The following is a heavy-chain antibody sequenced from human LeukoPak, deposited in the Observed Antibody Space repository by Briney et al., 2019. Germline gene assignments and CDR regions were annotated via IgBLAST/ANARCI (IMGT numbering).Heavy chain of an antibody. J-gene: IGHJ4*02. Sequence: PSETLSLTCTVSGGSIISSSYYWGWIRQPPGKGLEWIGSIYYSGTTYYNPSLKSRVTISVDTSKNQFSLKLSSVTAADTAVYYCARTRAYYDSSGYFHWGRGTLVTVSS. V-gene: IGHV4-39*01. CDR1: GGSIISSSYY. D-gene: IGHD3-22*01. CDR2: IYYSGTT. CDR3: ARTRAYYDSSGYFH.